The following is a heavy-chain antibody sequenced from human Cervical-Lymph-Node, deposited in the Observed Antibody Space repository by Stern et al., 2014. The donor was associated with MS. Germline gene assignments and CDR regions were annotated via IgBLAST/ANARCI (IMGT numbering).Heavy chain of an antibody. J-gene: IGHJ6*02. CDR2: ISYDGSSK. V-gene: IGHV3-30-3*01. CDR3: TREDCSGGSCRGMDV. CDR1: RFSISDYA. Sequence: VQLVQSGGDVVQPGRSLRLSCAASRFSISDYAMHWVRQAPGKGLEWVESISYDGSSKRYADSVKGRFTISRDNLKNTVYVQMNSLRAEDTAVYYCTREDCSGGSCRGMDVWGQGTTVTVSS. D-gene: IGHD2-15*01.